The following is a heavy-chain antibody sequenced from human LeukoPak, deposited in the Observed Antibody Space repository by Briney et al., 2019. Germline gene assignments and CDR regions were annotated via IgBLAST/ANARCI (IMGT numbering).Heavy chain of an antibody. CDR1: GDSVSSDSAA. J-gene: IGHJ3*01. V-gene: IGHV6-1*01. D-gene: IGHD6-19*01. Sequence: SQTLSLTCAISGDSVSSDSAAWNWIRQSPSRGLEWLGGTYYRSQWFSDYAISVKSRLTINPDTSKNQFSLQLNSVTPEDTAVYYCARVGARIAVPGLAAFDVWGLGTMVTVSS. CDR3: ARVGARIAVPGLAAFDV. CDR2: TYYRSQWFS.